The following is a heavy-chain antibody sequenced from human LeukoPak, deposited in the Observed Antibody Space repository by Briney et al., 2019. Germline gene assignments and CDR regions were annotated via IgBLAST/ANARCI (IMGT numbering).Heavy chain of an antibody. CDR1: GFTFSNSD. V-gene: IGHV3-23*01. Sequence: GGSLRLSCAVSGFTFSNSDISCVRQAPGKGLEWVSGTYGNGGGTSYAGSVKGRFTISRDNSKNTVYLQMNSLRVDDTAIYFCAKVNWNADAPNCWGQGTLVTVSS. J-gene: IGHJ4*02. CDR2: TYGNGGGT. D-gene: IGHD1-20*01. CDR3: AKVNWNADAPNC.